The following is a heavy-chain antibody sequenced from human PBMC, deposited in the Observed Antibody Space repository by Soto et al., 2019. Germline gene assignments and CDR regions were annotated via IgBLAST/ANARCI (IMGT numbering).Heavy chain of an antibody. CDR1: GFTFSNAW. Sequence: VQLVESGGGLVKPGGSLRLSCAASGFTFSNAWMSWVRQAPGKGLEWVGRIKSKTDGGTTDYAAPVKGRFTISRDDSKNTLYLQMNSLKTEDTAVYYCTTEGYDFWSGYYGDWYFDLWGRGTLVTVSS. D-gene: IGHD3-3*01. CDR3: TTEGYDFWSGYYGDWYFDL. J-gene: IGHJ2*01. V-gene: IGHV3-15*01. CDR2: IKSKTDGGTT.